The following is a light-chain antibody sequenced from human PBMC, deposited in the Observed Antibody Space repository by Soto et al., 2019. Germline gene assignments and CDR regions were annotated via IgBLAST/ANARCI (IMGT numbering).Light chain of an antibody. Sequence: EIVLTQSPATLSLSPGGRATLSCRASQNVMSNLAWYQQKPGQAPRLLVYGASTRATDAPPRFRGSGSGTEFSLTISSLQSEDFATYYCQQYGSWPRTFGQGSRVEIK. V-gene: IGKV3-15*01. CDR3: QQYGSWPRT. CDR1: QNVMSN. J-gene: IGKJ1*01. CDR2: GAS.